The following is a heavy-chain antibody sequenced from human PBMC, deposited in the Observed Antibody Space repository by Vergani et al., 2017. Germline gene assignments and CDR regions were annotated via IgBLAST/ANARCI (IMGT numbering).Heavy chain of an antibody. CDR3: ARDGENAFDI. Sequence: VQLVESGGGLVKPGGSLRLSCAASGFTFSDYYMSWIRQAPGKGLEWVSVISGSGGGTSYADSVKGRFTISRDNSKNTLYLQMNSLRAEDTAVYYCARDGENAFDIWGQGTMVTVSS. CDR1: GFTFSDYY. V-gene: IGHV3-23*04. CDR2: ISGSGGGT. J-gene: IGHJ3*02. D-gene: IGHD3-3*01.